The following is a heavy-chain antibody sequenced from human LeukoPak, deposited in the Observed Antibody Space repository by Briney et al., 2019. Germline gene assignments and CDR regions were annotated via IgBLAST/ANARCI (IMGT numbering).Heavy chain of an antibody. CDR1: GSQFNTYW. CDR2: IKVDGSET. CDR3: ARDVGRFCTRGSCFSDA. D-gene: IGHD2-15*01. Sequence: GRCLRLSWAGSGSQFNTYWISWIRQPAGEWMQWLGNIKVDGSETYYVGSLKGRLTISRDNAKNSSFLEMSSLGVEDTAVYYCARDVGRFCTRGSCFSDAWGQGTLVTVSS. J-gene: IGHJ5*02. V-gene: IGHV3-7*05.